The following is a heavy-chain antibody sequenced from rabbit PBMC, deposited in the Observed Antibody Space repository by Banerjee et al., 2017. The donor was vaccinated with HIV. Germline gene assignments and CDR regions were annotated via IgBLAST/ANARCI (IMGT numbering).Heavy chain of an antibody. J-gene: IGHJ4*01. CDR2: IYSGDGST. V-gene: IGHV1S40*01. CDR1: EFDFSNYD. Sequence: QSLEESGGDLVKPGASLTLTCTASEFDFSNYDMCWVRQAPGKGLEWIGYIYSGDGSTSFASWAKGRFTISKTSSTTVDLKMTSLTAADTATYFCAREYISSSGDYFNLWGPGTLVTVS. D-gene: IGHD1-1*01. CDR3: AREYISSSGDYFNL.